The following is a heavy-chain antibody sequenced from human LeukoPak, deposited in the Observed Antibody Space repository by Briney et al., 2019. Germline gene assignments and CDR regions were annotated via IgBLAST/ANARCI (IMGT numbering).Heavy chain of an antibody. CDR1: GGSISSYS. Sequence: PSETLSLTCIVSGGSISSYSWNWVRQSPGKGLEWVGYISHSGTTSYNSSLKSRVTISVDTSKNQLSLKLTSVTAADTAVYYCARGPCSSSSCPSRGAFDIWGQGTMVTVSS. D-gene: IGHD2-15*01. J-gene: IGHJ3*02. V-gene: IGHV4-59*12. CDR2: ISHSGTT. CDR3: ARGPCSSSSCPSRGAFDI.